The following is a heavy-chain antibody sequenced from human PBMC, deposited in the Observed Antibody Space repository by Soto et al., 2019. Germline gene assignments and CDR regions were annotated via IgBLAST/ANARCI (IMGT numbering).Heavy chain of an antibody. J-gene: IGHJ4*02. CDR1: GFTFSDYY. CDR3: ARELTTVVTESDY. D-gene: IGHD4-17*01. V-gene: IGHV3-11*05. CDR2: ISSSSSYT. Sequence: GALRLSCAASGFTFSDYYMSWIRQAPGKGLEWVSYISSSSSYTNYADSVKGRFTISRDNAKNSLYLQMNSLRAEDTAVYYCARELTTVVTESDYWGQGTLVTVSS.